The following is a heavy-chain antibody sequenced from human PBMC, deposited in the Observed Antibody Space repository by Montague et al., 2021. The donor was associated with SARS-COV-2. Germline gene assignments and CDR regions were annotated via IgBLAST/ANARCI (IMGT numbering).Heavy chain of an antibody. CDR1: GFSLSASGMS. CDR2: IDWDDDK. CDR3: ARIPYGSGGVFDY. Sequence: PALVKPTQTLTLTCRFSGFSLSASGMSVAWIRQSPGKALEWLGHIDWDDDKYYRTSLKTRLTISKDTSKNQVVLTMTNMDPVDTGTYYCARIPYGSGGVFDYWGQGTLVTVSS. J-gene: IGHJ4*02. D-gene: IGHD3-10*01. V-gene: IGHV2-70*01.